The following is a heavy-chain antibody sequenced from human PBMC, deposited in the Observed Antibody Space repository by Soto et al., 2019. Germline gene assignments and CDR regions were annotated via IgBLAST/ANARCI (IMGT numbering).Heavy chain of an antibody. CDR1: GGTFSSYT. J-gene: IGHJ4*02. CDR3: ARTSSMVRGVIVY. V-gene: IGHV1-69*02. D-gene: IGHD3-10*01. CDR2: IIPILGIA. Sequence: SVKVSCKASGGTFSSYTISWVRQAPGQGLEWMGRIIPILGIANYAQKFQGRVTITADKSTSTAYMELSSLRSEDTAVYYCARTSSMVRGVIVYWGQGTLVTVSS.